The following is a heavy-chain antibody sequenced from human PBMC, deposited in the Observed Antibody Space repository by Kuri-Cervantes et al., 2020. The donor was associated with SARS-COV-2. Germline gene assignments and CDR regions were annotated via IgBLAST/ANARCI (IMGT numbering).Heavy chain of an antibody. V-gene: IGHV4-34*01. Sequence: SQTLSLTCAVYGGSFSGYYWNWIRQPPGKGLEWIGSIYHSGSTYYNPSLKSRVTISVDTSKNQFSLKLSSVTAADTAVYYCARAKMGFLEWDNWFDPWGQGTLVTVSS. CDR3: ARAKMGFLEWDNWFDP. CDR2: IYHSGST. J-gene: IGHJ5*02. D-gene: IGHD3-3*01. CDR1: GGSFSGYY.